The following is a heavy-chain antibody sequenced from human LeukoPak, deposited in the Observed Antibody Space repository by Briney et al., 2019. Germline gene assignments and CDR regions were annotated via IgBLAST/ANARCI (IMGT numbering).Heavy chain of an antibody. D-gene: IGHD1-26*01. CDR2: VSSIGISS. Sequence: GGSLRLSCTASGFTFSNYAITWVRQAPGKGLEWVSSVSSIGISSYYADSVKGRFTISKDNSQNTLYLQMNSLRAEDTAIYYCAKDMGSRATNLDYWGRGTLVTVSS. CDR1: GFTFSNYA. V-gene: IGHV3-23*01. CDR3: AKDMGSRATNLDY. J-gene: IGHJ4*02.